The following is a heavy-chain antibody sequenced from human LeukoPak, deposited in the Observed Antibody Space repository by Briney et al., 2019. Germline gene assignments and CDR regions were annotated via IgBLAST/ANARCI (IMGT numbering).Heavy chain of an antibody. D-gene: IGHD6-13*01. Sequence: GGSLRLSCAASGFTFSRYWMQWVRKAPGKGLVWVSRINGDGSSTTYADSVKGRFTISRDNAKNTLFLQMNSLRAEDTAVYYCARVQFSSTWFIDYWGQGALVTVSS. CDR3: ARVQFSSTWFIDY. CDR2: INGDGSST. V-gene: IGHV3-74*01. J-gene: IGHJ4*02. CDR1: GFTFSRYW.